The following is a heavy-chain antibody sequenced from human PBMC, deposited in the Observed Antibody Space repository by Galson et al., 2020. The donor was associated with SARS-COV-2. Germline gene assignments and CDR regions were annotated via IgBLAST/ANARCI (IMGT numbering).Heavy chain of an antibody. CDR2: ISYDGSNK. D-gene: IGHD1-26*01. Sequence: PGGSLRLSCAASGFTFSSYAMHWVRQAPGKGMEWVAAISYDGSNKYYADSVKGRFTISRDNSKNTLYLQMNSLRAEDTAVYYCARDNSGSYYGGFDYWGQGTLVTVSS. CDR3: ARDNSGSYYGGFDY. V-gene: IGHV3-30-3*01. J-gene: IGHJ4*02. CDR1: GFTFSSYA.